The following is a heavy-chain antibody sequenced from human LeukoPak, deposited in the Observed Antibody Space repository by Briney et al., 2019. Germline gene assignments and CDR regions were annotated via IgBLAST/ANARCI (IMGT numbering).Heavy chain of an antibody. Sequence: PGGSLRLSCAASGFTFSNYWMTWVRQSPGKGLEWVAIINQEGSGKYYVDSVKGRFTISRDNAKNSLYLQMSSLRAEDTAVYYCARGGHRQKEFWGQGTLVTVSS. CDR2: INQEGSGK. CDR3: ARGGHRQKEF. D-gene: IGHD3-10*01. V-gene: IGHV3-7*01. J-gene: IGHJ4*02. CDR1: GFTFSNYW.